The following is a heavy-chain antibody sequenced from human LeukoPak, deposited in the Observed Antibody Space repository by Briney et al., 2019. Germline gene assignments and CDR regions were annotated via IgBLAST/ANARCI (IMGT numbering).Heavy chain of an antibody. V-gene: IGHV4-39*01. D-gene: IGHD2-2*01. J-gene: IGHJ4*02. CDR1: GGSISSSSYY. CDR2: IYYSGST. Sequence: SETLSLTCTVSGGSISSSSYYWGWIRQPPGKGLEWIANIYYSGSTYYNPSLKSRVTISVDTSKNQFPLKLSSVTAADTAVYYCARTQYCSGTSCYFGYFDYWGQGTLVTVSS. CDR3: ARTQYCSGTSCYFGYFDY.